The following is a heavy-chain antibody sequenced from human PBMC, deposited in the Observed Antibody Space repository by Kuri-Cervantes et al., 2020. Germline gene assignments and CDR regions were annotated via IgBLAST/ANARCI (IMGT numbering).Heavy chain of an antibody. CDR3: AKGPPGTVTTLELSY. CDR1: GFTFSSYG. CDR2: ISYDGSNK. D-gene: IGHD4-17*01. Sequence: GESLKISCAASGFTFSSYGMHWVRQAPGKGLEWVAVISYDGSNKYYADSVKGRFTISRDNSKNTLYLQMNSLRAEDTAVYYCAKGPPGTVTTLELSYWGQETLVTVSS. J-gene: IGHJ4*02. V-gene: IGHV3-30*18.